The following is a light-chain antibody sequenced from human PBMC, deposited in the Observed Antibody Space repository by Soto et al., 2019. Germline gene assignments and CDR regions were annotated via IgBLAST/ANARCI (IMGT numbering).Light chain of an antibody. CDR3: CSYAGSYASV. J-gene: IGLJ1*01. V-gene: IGLV2-11*01. CDR2: DVS. Sequence: QSALTQPRSVSGSPGQSVTISCTGTSSDVGGYNYVSWYQQHPGKAPTLMIYDVSKRPSGVPDRFSGSKSSNTASLTISGLQDEDDDDYYGCSYAGSYASVFGTGTKVTVL. CDR1: SSDVGGYNY.